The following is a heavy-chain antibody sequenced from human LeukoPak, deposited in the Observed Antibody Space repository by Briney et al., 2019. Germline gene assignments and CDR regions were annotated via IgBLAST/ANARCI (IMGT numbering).Heavy chain of an antibody. Sequence: GGSLRLSCAASGFTFTSYSMNWVRQAPGKGLEWVSSISSSSSYIYYADSVKGRFTISRDNAKNSLYLQMSSLRAEDTAIYYCARLYDILTWAFDYWGQGTLVTVSS. V-gene: IGHV3-21*01. J-gene: IGHJ4*02. CDR3: ARLYDILTWAFDY. D-gene: IGHD3-9*01. CDR1: GFTFTSYS. CDR2: ISSSSSYI.